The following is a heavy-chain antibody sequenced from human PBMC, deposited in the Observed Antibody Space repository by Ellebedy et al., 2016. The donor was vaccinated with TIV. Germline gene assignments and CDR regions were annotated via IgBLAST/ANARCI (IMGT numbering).Heavy chain of an antibody. CDR3: AREILVTMVRGAHYYMDV. V-gene: IGHV7-4-1*02. CDR2: INTNTGNP. CDR1: GYTFTNYG. J-gene: IGHJ6*03. Sequence: ASVKVSCKASGYTFTNYGVSWVRQAPGQGLEWMGWINTNTGNPTYAQGFTGRFVFSLDTSVSTAYLQISSLKAEDTAVYYCAREILVTMVRGAHYYMDVWGRGTTVTVSS. D-gene: IGHD3-10*01.